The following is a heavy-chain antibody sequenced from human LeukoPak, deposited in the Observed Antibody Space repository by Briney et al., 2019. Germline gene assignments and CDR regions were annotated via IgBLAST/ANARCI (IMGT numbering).Heavy chain of an antibody. V-gene: IGHV1-18*01. Sequence: ASVKVSCKASGYTFTSYGISWVRQAPGQGLEWMGWISAYNGNTNYAQKLQGRVTMTTDTSTSTAYMELRSLRSDDTAVYYCARTSQLWFGELSQPFDYWGQGTLVTVSS. CDR2: ISAYNGNT. CDR1: GYTFTSYG. D-gene: IGHD3-10*01. J-gene: IGHJ4*02. CDR3: ARTSQLWFGELSQPFDY.